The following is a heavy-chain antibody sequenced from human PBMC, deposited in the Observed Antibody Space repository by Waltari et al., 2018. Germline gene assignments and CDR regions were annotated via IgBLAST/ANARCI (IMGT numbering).Heavy chain of an antibody. Sequence: QLQLQESGPGLVKPSGTLSLICAVSADPMHYWWSWVRQPPGKGLEWIGQVLGSGRTNYNPSFASRVTISLDTSTHQFALKMTSATAADTALYYCARDRGRGLYLDTWGQGILVTVSP. V-gene: IGHV4-4*02. CDR3: ARDRGRGLYLDT. CDR1: ADPMHYW. CDR2: VLGSGRT. D-gene: IGHD2-15*01. J-gene: IGHJ4*02.